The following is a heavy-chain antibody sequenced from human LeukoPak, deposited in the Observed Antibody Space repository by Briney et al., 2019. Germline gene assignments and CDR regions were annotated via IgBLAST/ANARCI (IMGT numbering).Heavy chain of an antibody. CDR2: IYYSGST. CDR1: GGSINSYY. CDR3: TSGGMVSGDY. V-gene: IGHV4-59*01. Sequence: SETLSLTCTVSGGSINSYYWSWIRQPPGKGLEWIGYIYYSGSTNYNPSLKSRVTISRDTSKNQFSLKLRSVTAADTDVYYCTSGGMVSGDYWGHGTLVTVSS. J-gene: IGHJ4*01. D-gene: IGHD2-8*01.